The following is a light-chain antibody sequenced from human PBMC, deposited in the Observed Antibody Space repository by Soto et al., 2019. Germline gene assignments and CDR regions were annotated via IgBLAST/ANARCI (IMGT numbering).Light chain of an antibody. CDR2: GNS. CDR1: SSNIGAGYD. Sequence: QSVLTQPPSVSGAPGQRVTISCTGSSSNIGAGYDVHWYQQPPGTAPKLLIYGNSNRPSGVPDRFSGSKSGTSASLAITGLQAEDEADYYCQSYDSSRSGVFGGGTKVTVL. J-gene: IGLJ3*02. V-gene: IGLV1-40*01. CDR3: QSYDSSRSGV.